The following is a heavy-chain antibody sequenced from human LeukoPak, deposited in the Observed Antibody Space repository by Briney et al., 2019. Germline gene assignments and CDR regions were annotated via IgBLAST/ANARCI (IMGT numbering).Heavy chain of an antibody. CDR3: AREVWGLEY. Sequence: GGSLRLSCAASGYTFTKYWMTWVRQAPGKGLEWVGNIKQDGSDKNYMDSVKGRFTISRDNTKNSVYLQMSSLRAEDTAVYYCAREVWGLEYWGQGTLVTVSS. V-gene: IGHV3-7*01. CDR1: GYTFTKYW. D-gene: IGHD2-21*02. CDR2: IKQDGSDK. J-gene: IGHJ4*02.